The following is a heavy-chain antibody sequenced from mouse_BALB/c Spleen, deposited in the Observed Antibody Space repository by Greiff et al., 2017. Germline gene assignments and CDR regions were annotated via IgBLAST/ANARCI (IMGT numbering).Heavy chain of an antibody. D-gene: IGHD2-3*01. CDR2: ISSGGST. V-gene: IGHV5-6-5*01. J-gene: IGHJ4*01. Sequence: EVKVEESGGGLVKPGGSLKLSCAASGFTFSSYAMSWVRQTPEKRLEWVASISSGGSTYYPDSVKGRFTISRDNARNILYLQMSSLRSEDTAMYYCARGLYPYYATDYWGQGTSVTVSS. CDR1: GFTFSSYA. CDR3: ARGLYPYYATDY.